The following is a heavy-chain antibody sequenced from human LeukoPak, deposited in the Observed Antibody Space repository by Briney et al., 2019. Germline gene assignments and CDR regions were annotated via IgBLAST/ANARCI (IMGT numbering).Heavy chain of an antibody. V-gene: IGHV4-59*08. CDR2: IYYSGST. CDR3: ARGHYYGSGRFDY. J-gene: IGHJ4*02. CDR1: GGSISSSY. Sequence: SETLSLTCTVSGGSISSSYWTWIRQPPGKGLEWIGYIYYSGSTNYNPSLKSRVTISVDTSKNQFSLKLSSVTAADTAVYHCARGHYYGSGRFDYWGQGTLVTVSS. D-gene: IGHD3-10*01.